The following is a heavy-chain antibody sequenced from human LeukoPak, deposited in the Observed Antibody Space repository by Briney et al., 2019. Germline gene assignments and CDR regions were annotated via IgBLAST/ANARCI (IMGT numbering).Heavy chain of an antibody. V-gene: IGHV4-39*01. J-gene: IGHJ6*02. D-gene: IGHD3-3*01. Sequence: SETLSLTCTVSGPSISSSSYYWGWLRQPPGKGLEWIVSIYYSGSTYDNPSLKSRVTISVDTSKNQFSLKLSSVTAADTAVYYCASTYYDFWSGYWSSYGMDVWGQGTTVTVSS. CDR2: IYYSGST. CDR1: GPSISSSSYY. CDR3: ASTYYDFWSGYWSSYGMDV.